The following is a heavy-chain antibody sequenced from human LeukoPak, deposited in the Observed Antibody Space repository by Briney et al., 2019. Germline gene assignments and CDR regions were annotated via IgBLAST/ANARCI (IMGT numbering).Heavy chain of an antibody. Sequence: SETLSLTCTVSGGSISSYYWSWIRQPPGKGLEWIGYIYYSGSTNYNPSLKSRVTISVDTSKNQFSLKLSSVTAADTAVYYCAKAVRGVIDAFDIWGQGTMVTVSS. V-gene: IGHV4-59*01. CDR1: GGSISSYY. J-gene: IGHJ3*02. CDR3: AKAVRGVIDAFDI. D-gene: IGHD3-10*01. CDR2: IYYSGST.